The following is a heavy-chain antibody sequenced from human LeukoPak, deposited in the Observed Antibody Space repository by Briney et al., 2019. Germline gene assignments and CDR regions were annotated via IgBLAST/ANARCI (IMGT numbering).Heavy chain of an antibody. J-gene: IGHJ1*01. CDR3: ARDSSGGSCYEH. D-gene: IGHD2-15*01. CDR2: IIPIFGTA. V-gene: IGHV1-69*05. CDR1: GGTFSTYA. Sequence: SSVKVSCKSSGGTFSTYAISWVRQAPGQALEWMGRIIPIFGTANYAQKFQGRVTITTDESTSTAYMELSSLRSEDTAVYYCARDSSGGSCYEHWGQGTLVTVSS.